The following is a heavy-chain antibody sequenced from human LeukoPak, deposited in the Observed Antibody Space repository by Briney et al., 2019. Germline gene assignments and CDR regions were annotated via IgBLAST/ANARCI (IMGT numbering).Heavy chain of an antibody. J-gene: IGHJ4*02. CDR3: ANVGYRDSSAPGY. CDR1: GFTFSSYG. Sequence: PGRSLRLSCAASGFTFSSYGMSWVRQAPGKGLEWVSGISGSGAITYYAGAVTGRFTISGDNSKNALYLQMNSLRAEDTAVYYCANVGYRDSSAPGYWGQGTLVTVSS. CDR2: ISGSGAIT. V-gene: IGHV3-23*01. D-gene: IGHD6-19*01.